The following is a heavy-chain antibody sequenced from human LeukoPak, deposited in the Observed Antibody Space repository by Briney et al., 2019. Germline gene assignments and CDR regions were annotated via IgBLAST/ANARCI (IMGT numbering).Heavy chain of an antibody. Sequence: ASVKVSFRASGYTFTGYNMHWVRQAPGQGLEWMGWISASSGGTNYAQKFQGRVTMTRDTSISTVYMELRSLTSDDTAVYYCARGEGGYVATWGQGTLVTVSS. CDR1: GYTFTGYN. J-gene: IGHJ5*02. V-gene: IGHV1-2*02. CDR3: ARGEGGYVAT. D-gene: IGHD5-12*01. CDR2: ISASSGGT.